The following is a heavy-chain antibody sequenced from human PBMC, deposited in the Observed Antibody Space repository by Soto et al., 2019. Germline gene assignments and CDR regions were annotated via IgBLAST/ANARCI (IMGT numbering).Heavy chain of an antibody. CDR3: AAELGFGKLSVV. J-gene: IGHJ6*02. V-gene: IGHV1-69*01. D-gene: IGHD3-10*01. CDR2: IIPLFGTT. Sequence: QVQVVQSGVEVRRPGSSVKVSCKASGDTFKNCVISWVRQAPGQGLEWMGGIIPLFGTTDSAQRFQGRLTIPTDESTTTAYMELSRLRSEGTATYYCAAELGFGKLSVVWGQGIKVIVSS. CDR1: GDTFKNCV.